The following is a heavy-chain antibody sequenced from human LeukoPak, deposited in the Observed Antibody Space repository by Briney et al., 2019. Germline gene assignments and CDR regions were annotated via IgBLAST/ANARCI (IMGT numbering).Heavy chain of an antibody. V-gene: IGHV4-34*01. CDR3: ARDELLWFGELSAFDY. J-gene: IGHJ4*02. CDR2: INHSGST. D-gene: IGHD3-10*01. CDR1: GGSFSGYY. Sequence: SETLSLTCAVYGGSFSGYYWSWIRQPPGKGLEWIGEINHSGSTNYNPSLKSRVTISVDTSKNQFSLKLSSVTAADTAVYYCARDELLWFGELSAFDYWGQGTLVTVSS.